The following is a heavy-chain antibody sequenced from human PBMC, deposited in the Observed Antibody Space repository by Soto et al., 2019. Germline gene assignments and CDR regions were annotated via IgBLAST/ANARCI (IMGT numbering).Heavy chain of an antibody. CDR3: AKDRSDGDYYWYVDL. D-gene: IGHD4-17*01. Sequence: QVQLVESGGGVVQPGRSLRLSCAASGFTFSSYGMHWVRQAPGKGLEWVAVISYDGSNKYYADSVKGRFTISRDNSKNTLYLQMNSLRAEDTVVYYCAKDRSDGDYYWYVDLWGRGTLVTVSS. J-gene: IGHJ2*01. CDR2: ISYDGSNK. V-gene: IGHV3-30*18. CDR1: GFTFSSYG.